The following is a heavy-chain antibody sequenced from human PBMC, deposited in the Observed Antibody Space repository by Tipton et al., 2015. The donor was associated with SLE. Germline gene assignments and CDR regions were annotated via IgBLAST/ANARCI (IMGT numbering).Heavy chain of an antibody. CDR3: ARDGPQYSSGWYYFDY. Sequence: TLSLTCTVSGGSVSSGSYYWSWIRQPPGKGLEWIGYIYYSRSTNYNPSLKSRVTISVDTSKNQFSLKLSSVTAADTAVYYCARDGPQYSSGWYYFDYWGQGTLVTVAS. J-gene: IGHJ4*02. CDR1: GGSVSSGSYY. V-gene: IGHV4-61*01. CDR2: IYYSRST. D-gene: IGHD6-19*01.